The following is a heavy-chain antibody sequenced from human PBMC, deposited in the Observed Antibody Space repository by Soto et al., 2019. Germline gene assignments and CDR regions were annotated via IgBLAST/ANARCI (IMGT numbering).Heavy chain of an antibody. V-gene: IGHV3-66*01. CDR2: IYSGGST. Sequence: PGGSLRLSCAASGFTVSSNYMSWVRQAPGKGLEWVSVIYSGGSTYYADSVKGRFTISRDNSKNTLYLQMNSLRAEDTAVYYCAKGGYTYGYGRLYYDYWGQGTLVTVSS. CDR1: GFTVSSNY. J-gene: IGHJ4*02. D-gene: IGHD5-18*01. CDR3: AKGGYTYGYGRLYYDY.